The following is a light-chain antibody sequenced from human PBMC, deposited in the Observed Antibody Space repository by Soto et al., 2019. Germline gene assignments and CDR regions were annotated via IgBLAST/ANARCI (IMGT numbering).Light chain of an antibody. CDR1: SSDVGGYNY. CDR2: EVT. J-gene: IGLJ2*01. V-gene: IGLV2-8*01. CDR3: SSYAGNNVVI. Sequence: QSALTQPPSASGSPRQSVTISCTGTSSDVGGYNYVSWYQQHPGKVPKLLIYEVTRRPSGVPDRFSGSKSGNTASLIVSALQAEDEAHYYCSSYAGNNVVIFGGGTQLTVL.